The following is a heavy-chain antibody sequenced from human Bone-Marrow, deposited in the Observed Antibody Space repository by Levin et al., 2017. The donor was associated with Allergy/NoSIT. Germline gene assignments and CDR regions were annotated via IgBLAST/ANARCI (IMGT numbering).Heavy chain of an antibody. CDR1: GSSFSRYD. CDR3: ARGLLLYPHAFDI. V-gene: IGHV1-8*01. J-gene: IGHJ3*02. D-gene: IGHD2-2*02. Sequence: TGGSLRLSCKATGSSFSRYDINWVRQATGQGPEWMGWLNPNSGNTVLAQKFQGRVTLTRNTSISTAYLELSSLRDDDTALYYCARGLLLYPHAFDIWGQGTVVTVSS. CDR2: LNPNSGNT.